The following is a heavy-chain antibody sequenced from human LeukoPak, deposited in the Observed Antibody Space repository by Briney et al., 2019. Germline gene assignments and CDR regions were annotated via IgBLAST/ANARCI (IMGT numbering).Heavy chain of an antibody. V-gene: IGHV4-4*07. J-gene: IGHJ4*02. Sequence: SETLSLTCSVSSDSISTYDWSWIRQPAGKGVECLGQIFTSGSATYNSLLKSRLTMSVDKYKTQGSLRLISVTAADTAIYHCARHSPSGWYFFDFWGRGTLVTVSS. D-gene: IGHD6-19*01. CDR1: SDSISTYD. CDR3: ARHSPSGWYFFDF. CDR2: IFTSGSA.